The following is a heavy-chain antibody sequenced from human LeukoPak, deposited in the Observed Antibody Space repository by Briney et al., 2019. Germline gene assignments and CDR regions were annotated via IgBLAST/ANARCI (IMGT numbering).Heavy chain of an antibody. D-gene: IGHD6-13*01. Sequence: GESLQISCKGSGYSFTSYCISWVRQMPAKGLEGMGIIYPGDSDTRYSPSFQGQVTISADKSISTAYLQWSSLKASDTAMYYCARLRVGSSSYNWFDPWGQGTLVTVSS. CDR3: ARLRVGSSSYNWFDP. CDR2: IYPGDSDT. V-gene: IGHV5-51*01. J-gene: IGHJ5*02. CDR1: GYSFTSYC.